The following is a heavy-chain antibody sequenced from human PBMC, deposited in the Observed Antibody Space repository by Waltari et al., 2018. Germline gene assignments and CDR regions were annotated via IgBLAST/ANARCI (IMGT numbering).Heavy chain of an antibody. Sequence: QVQLVQSGAEVKKPGASVKVSCKVSGYTLTELSMHWVRQAPGKGLEWMGGFEPEEVETIYAQKFQGRVTMTEETSTDTADMELSSLRSEDTAVYYCATVTDYYYMDVWGKGTTVTVSS. J-gene: IGHJ6*03. CDR3: ATVTDYYYMDV. CDR1: GYTLTELS. V-gene: IGHV1-24*01. CDR2: FEPEEVET.